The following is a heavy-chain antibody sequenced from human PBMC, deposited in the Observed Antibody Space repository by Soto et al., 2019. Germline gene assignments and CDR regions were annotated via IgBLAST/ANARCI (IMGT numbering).Heavy chain of an antibody. CDR1: GGSFSGYY. Sequence: SETLSLTCAVYGGSFSGYYWSWIRQPPGKGLEWIGEINHSGSTNYNPSLKSRVPISVDTSKNQFSLKLSSVTAADTAVYYCARGLPPKTDPLHYGASRRYYYYMDVWGKGTTVTVSS. CDR3: ARGLPPKTDPLHYGASRRYYYYMDV. D-gene: IGHD4-17*01. J-gene: IGHJ6*03. CDR2: INHSGST. V-gene: IGHV4-34*01.